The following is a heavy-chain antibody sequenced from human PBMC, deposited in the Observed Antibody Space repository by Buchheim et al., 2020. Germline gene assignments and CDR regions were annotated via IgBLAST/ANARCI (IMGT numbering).Heavy chain of an antibody. V-gene: IGHV3-48*03. J-gene: IGHJ4*02. CDR2: ISRVGTTI. CDR1: GFTFTSYE. D-gene: IGHD5/OR15-5a*01. Sequence: EVQLVESGGGIVQPGASLKLPCTASGFTFTSYEMNWFRQAPGKGLEWVSYISRVGTTIYYADSVRGRFTISRDNADNSLYLQMNSLRAEDTGIYYCARGSAVSGAAYWGQGTL. CDR3: ARGSAVSGAAY.